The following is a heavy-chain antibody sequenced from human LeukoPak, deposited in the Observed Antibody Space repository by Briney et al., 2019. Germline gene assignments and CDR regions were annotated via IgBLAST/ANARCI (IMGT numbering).Heavy chain of an antibody. Sequence: GGSLRLSCAASGFTFSNYAMNWVRQAPGKGLEWVSGVSGTGSATYYADSVKGRFTTSSDNSKNTLYLQMNSLRAEDTAVYYCANDGRSVGATGGFLDYWGQGTLVTVSS. CDR1: GFTFSNYA. D-gene: IGHD1-26*01. CDR3: ANDGRSVGATGGFLDY. V-gene: IGHV3-23*01. CDR2: VSGTGSAT. J-gene: IGHJ4*02.